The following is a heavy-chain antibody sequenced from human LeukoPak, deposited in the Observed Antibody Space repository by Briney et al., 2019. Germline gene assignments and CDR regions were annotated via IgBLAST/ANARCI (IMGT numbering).Heavy chain of an antibody. J-gene: IGHJ6*03. CDR1: GGSFSGYY. D-gene: IGHD3-16*01. Sequence: KPSETLSLTCAVYGGSFSGYYWSWIRQPPGKGLEWIGEINHSGSTNYNPSLKSRVTISVDTSKNQFSLKLSSVTAADTAVYYCARDGAHKNHYYSYYYMDVWGKGTTVTVSS. V-gene: IGHV4-34*01. CDR2: INHSGST. CDR3: ARDGAHKNHYYSYYYMDV.